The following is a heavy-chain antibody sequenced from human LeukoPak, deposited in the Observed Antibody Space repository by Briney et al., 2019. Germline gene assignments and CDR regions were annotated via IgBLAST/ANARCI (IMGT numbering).Heavy chain of an antibody. Sequence: SETLSLTCAVPGYSISSGYYWGWIRQPPGKGLQWIGSIFQRGYSYYNPSLKSRVTISVDTSRNQFSLKLSSVTAADTAVYYCAGDKETTGNGRPNWFDPWGQGTLVTVSS. J-gene: IGHJ5*02. CDR2: IFQRGYS. CDR3: AGDKETTGNGRPNWFDP. V-gene: IGHV4-38-2*01. CDR1: GYSISSGYY. D-gene: IGHD1-1*01.